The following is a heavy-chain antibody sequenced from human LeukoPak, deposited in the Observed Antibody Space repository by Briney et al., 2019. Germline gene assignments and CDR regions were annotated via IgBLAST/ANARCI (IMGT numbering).Heavy chain of an antibody. CDR2: ISYDGSNK. Sequence: PGGSLRLSCAASGFTFSSYGMHWVRQAPGKGLEWVAVISYDGSNKYYADSVKGRFTISRDNSKNTLYLQMNSLRAEDTAVYHCAKDLEYCSGGSCYSVGYYYYYGMDVWGQGTTVTVSS. CDR3: AKDLEYCSGGSCYSVGYYYYYGMDV. CDR1: GFTFSSYG. V-gene: IGHV3-30*18. J-gene: IGHJ6*02. D-gene: IGHD2-15*01.